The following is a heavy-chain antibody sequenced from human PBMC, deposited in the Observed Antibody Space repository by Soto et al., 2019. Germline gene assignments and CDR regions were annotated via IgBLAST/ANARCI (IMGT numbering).Heavy chain of an antibody. CDR3: AKEAVAGTGG. Sequence: EVHMLESGGGLVQPGGSLRLSCAASGFIFSNYAMSWVRQAPGKGLEWVAGMGGANGDTYYADSVKGRFTISRDNSKNTLYLQMNSLRAEDTAVYYCAKEAVAGTGGWGQGTLVTVSS. J-gene: IGHJ4*02. V-gene: IGHV3-23*01. D-gene: IGHD6-19*01. CDR1: GFIFSNYA. CDR2: MGGANGDT.